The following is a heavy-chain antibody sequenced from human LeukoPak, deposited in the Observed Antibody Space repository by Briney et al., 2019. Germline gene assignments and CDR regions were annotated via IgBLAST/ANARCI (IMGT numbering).Heavy chain of an antibody. CDR3: VGGWRFDF. CDR1: GFTFSSYA. CDR2: ISDDAGST. J-gene: IGHJ4*02. Sequence: PGGSLRPSCAASGFTFSSYAMSWVRQAPGKGLEWVSTISDDAGSTYYADFVKGRFTISRDNSKNTLYLQMNTLRAEDTAVYYCVGGWRFDFWGQGTRVTVSS. V-gene: IGHV3-23*01. D-gene: IGHD6-19*01.